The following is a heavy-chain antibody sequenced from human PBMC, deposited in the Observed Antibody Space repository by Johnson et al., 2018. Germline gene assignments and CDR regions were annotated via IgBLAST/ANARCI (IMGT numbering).Heavy chain of an antibody. CDR1: GFTFSDYA. CDR3: ASHRRYYDSSGRLLRH. J-gene: IGHJ1*01. CDR2: ISYDGNNN. V-gene: IGHV3-30-3*01. D-gene: IGHD3-22*01. Sequence: QVQLVESGGGVVQPGRSRRLSCAASGFTFSDYALHWVRQAPGEGLEWIAVISYDGNNNYYVDSVKGRFTVSRDNAKNSLYLQMNSLRAEDTAVYYCASHRRYYDSSGRLLRHWGQGTLVTVSS.